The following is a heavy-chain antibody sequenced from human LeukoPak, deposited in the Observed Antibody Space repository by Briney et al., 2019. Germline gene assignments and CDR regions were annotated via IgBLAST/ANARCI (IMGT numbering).Heavy chain of an antibody. CDR3: ARGGRYCSGGSCREAFDY. Sequence: GGSLRLSCAASGFTFSSYSMNWVRQAPGKGLEWVSSINSSSSYIYYADSVKGRFTISRDNAKNSLYLQMNSLRAEDTAVYYRARGGRYCSGGSCREAFDYWGQGTLVTVSS. V-gene: IGHV3-21*01. CDR1: GFTFSSYS. D-gene: IGHD2-15*01. CDR2: INSSSSYI. J-gene: IGHJ4*02.